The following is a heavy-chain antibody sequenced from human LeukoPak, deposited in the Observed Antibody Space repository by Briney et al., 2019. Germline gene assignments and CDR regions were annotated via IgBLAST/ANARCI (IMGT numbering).Heavy chain of an antibody. Sequence: GVSLRLSCAASGFTFSSNAMSWVRQAPGKGLEWVSGITNSGGSTYYADSVKGRFAISRDNYKNTLYLQMNSLRAEDTAVYYCAKDIYGDYGGLDYWGQGTLVTVSS. CDR1: GFTFSSNA. V-gene: IGHV3-23*01. J-gene: IGHJ4*02. CDR3: AKDIYGDYGGLDY. D-gene: IGHD4-17*01. CDR2: ITNSGGST.